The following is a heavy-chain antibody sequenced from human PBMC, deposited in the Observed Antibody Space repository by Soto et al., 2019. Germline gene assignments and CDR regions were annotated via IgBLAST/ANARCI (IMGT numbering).Heavy chain of an antibody. CDR1: GFTFSSYG. V-gene: IGHV3-48*02. CDR3: TSDFSGFVRFDG. D-gene: IGHD6-19*01. CDR2: ITYTGGTK. J-gene: IGHJ4*02. Sequence: VQLVESGGGLVQPGRSLRLSCAASGFTFSSYGLHWVRQVPGKGLEWVAEITYTGGTKYYADSVEGRFTISRDNAKNSMYLQRNSLRDEDLALYLCTSDFSGFVRFDGWGQGTLVTVSS.